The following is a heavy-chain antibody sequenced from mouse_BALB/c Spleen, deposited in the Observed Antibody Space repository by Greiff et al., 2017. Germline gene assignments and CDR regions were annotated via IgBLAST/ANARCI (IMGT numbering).Heavy chain of an antibody. CDR1: GYSITSGYY. CDR2: ISDDGSN. CDR3: ASEGTTVVAGDAMDY. V-gene: IGHV3-6*02. J-gene: IGHJ4*01. Sequence: EVKLQESGPGLVKPSQSLSLTCSATGYSITSGYYSYWIRQFPGNKLEWMGYISDDGSNNYNPSLKNRISITRDTSKNQFFLKLNSVTTEDTATYYCASEGTTVVAGDAMDYWGQGTSVTVSA. D-gene: IGHD1-1*01.